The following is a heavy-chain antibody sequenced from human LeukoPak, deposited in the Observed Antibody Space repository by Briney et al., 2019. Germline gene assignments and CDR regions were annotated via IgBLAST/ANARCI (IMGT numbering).Heavy chain of an antibody. V-gene: IGHV3-48*04. Sequence: GSLRLSCAASGFTFSSYAMSWVRQAPGKGLEWVSYISSSGSTIYYADSVKGRFTISRDNAKNSLYLQMNSLRAEDTAVYYCARDDSYGLDYWGQGTLVTVSS. CDR1: GFTFSSYA. CDR3: ARDDSYGLDY. CDR2: ISSSGSTI. J-gene: IGHJ4*02. D-gene: IGHD5-18*01.